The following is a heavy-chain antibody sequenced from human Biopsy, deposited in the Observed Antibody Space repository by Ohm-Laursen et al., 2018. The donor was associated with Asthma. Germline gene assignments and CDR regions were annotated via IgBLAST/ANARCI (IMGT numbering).Heavy chain of an antibody. Sequence: SVKVSCKAPGGTFSNFAISWVRQAPGQGLEWLGGIMTVFGTTNYAQKFQGRVTITADESTSTAYMEVASLRSEDTAIYYCARCQVGYSSGWSLLLKKIYYSGMDVWGQGNAVTVSS. CDR3: ARCQVGYSSGWSLLLKKIYYSGMDV. V-gene: IGHV1-69*13. CDR2: IMTVFGTT. CDR1: GGTFSNFA. J-gene: IGHJ6*02. D-gene: IGHD6-19*01.